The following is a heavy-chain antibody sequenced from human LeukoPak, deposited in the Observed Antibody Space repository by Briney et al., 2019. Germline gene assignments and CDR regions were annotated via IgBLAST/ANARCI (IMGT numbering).Heavy chain of an antibody. Sequence: PSETLSLTCTVSGDSISNSFYYWGWIRQPPGKGLEWIGSIYYSGSTYYNPSLKSRVTISVDTSKNQFSLKLSSVTAVDTAVYYCARHQGRVTNFDYWGQGTLVSVSS. CDR2: IYYSGST. D-gene: IGHD3-3*01. CDR1: GDSISNSFYY. V-gene: IGHV4-39*01. CDR3: ARHQGRVTNFDY. J-gene: IGHJ4*02.